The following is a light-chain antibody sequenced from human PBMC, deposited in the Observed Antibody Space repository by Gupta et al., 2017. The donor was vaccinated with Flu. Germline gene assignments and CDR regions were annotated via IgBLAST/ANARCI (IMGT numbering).Light chain of an antibody. CDR2: KAS. CDR1: QGRANKNGNSY. V-gene: IGKV2-30*01. Sequence: SQEKPTTIACVTSQGRANKNGNSYLDWFQQKPGQSPKRLIYKASYRDCGVPDRFSGSGSGTDFTLKISRVEAEDVGIYYCKQCEALPWTFGQGTRLEIK. J-gene: IGKJ1*01. CDR3: KQCEALPWT.